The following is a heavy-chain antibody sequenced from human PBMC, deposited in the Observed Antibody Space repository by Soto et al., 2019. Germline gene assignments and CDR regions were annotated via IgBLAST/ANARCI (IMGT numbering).Heavy chain of an antibody. CDR3: ARERAVAGTVYYGMDV. Sequence: GASVKVSCKASGYTFTSYYMHWVRQAPGQGLEWMGIINTSGGSTSYAQKFQGRVTMTRDTSTSTVYMEMSSLRSEDTAVYYCARERAVAGTVYYGMDVWGQGTTVTVSS. D-gene: IGHD6-19*01. CDR1: GYTFTSYY. J-gene: IGHJ6*02. CDR2: INTSGGST. V-gene: IGHV1-46*01.